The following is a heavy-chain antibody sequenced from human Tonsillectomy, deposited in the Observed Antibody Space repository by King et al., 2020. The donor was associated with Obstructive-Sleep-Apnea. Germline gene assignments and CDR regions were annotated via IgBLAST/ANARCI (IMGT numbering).Heavy chain of an antibody. CDR2: IRSEFYGGTT. CDR1: DFTFSDYA. V-gene: IGHV3-49*03. D-gene: IGHD2-15*01. Sequence: QLVQSGGGLVQPGRSLRLSCTASDFTFSDYALSWFRQAPGKGLEWVGFIRSEFYGGTTDYAASVKGRFTISRDDSKSIAYLQMNSLKTEDTAVYYCTSYCSGGSCTVFYYYAMDVWGQGTTVTVSS. J-gene: IGHJ6*02. CDR3: TSYCSGGSCTVFYYYAMDV.